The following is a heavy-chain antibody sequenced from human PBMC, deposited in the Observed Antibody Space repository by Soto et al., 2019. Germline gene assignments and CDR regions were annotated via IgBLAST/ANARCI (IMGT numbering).Heavy chain of an antibody. J-gene: IGHJ4*02. CDR1: GFTFSSYA. V-gene: IGHV3-23*01. CDR2: ISGSGGST. CDR3: GSVFEY. Sequence: GGSLRLSCAASGFTFSSYAMSWVRQAPGKGLEWVSAISGSGGSTYYADPVKGRFTISRDNAKNMVYLQMNSLGVEDTAVYYCGSVFEYWGQGTQVTVSS.